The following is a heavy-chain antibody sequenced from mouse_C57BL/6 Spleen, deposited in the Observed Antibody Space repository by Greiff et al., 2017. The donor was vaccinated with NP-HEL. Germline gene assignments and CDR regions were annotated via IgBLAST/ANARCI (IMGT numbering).Heavy chain of an antibody. Sequence: QVQLKESGPELVKPGASVKISCKASGYAFSSSWMNWVKQRPGKGLEWIGRIYPGDGDTNYNGKFKGKATLTADKSSSTAYMQLSSLTSEDSAVYFCARTRNYGSSYADYWGQGTTLTVSS. CDR1: GYAFSSSW. CDR2: IYPGDGDT. CDR3: ARTRNYGSSYADY. V-gene: IGHV1-82*01. D-gene: IGHD1-1*01. J-gene: IGHJ2*01.